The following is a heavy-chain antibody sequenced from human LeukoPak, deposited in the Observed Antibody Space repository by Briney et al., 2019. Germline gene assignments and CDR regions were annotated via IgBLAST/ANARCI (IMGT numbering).Heavy chain of an antibody. D-gene: IGHD4-23*01. V-gene: IGHV4-59*04. Sequence: SETLSLTCTVSGGSISSYYWSWIRQPPGKWLEWIGSIYYSGSTYYNPSLKSRVTISVDTSKNQFSLKLSSVTAADTAVYYCARYLDYGGNSRVFQHWGQGTLVAVSS. CDR2: IYYSGST. J-gene: IGHJ1*01. CDR1: GGSISSYY. CDR3: ARYLDYGGNSRVFQH.